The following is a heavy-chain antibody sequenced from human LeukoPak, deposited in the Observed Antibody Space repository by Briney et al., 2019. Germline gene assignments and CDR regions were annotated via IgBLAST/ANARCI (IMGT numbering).Heavy chain of an antibody. CDR2: ISAYNGNT. J-gene: IGHJ4*02. D-gene: IGHD3-22*01. CDR1: GYTFTGYY. V-gene: IGHV1-18*04. Sequence: ASVKVSCKASGYTFTGYYMHWVRQAPGQGLEWMGWISAYNGNTNYAQKLQGRVTMTTDTSTSTAYMELRSLRSDDTAVYYCARESSEYYFDYWGQGTLVTVSS. CDR3: ARESSEYYFDY.